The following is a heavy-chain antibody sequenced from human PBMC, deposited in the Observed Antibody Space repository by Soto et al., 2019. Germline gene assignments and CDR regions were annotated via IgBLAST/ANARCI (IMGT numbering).Heavy chain of an antibody. D-gene: IGHD2-2*01. CDR2: IYYSGST. V-gene: IGHV4-59*08. CDR1: GGSIRSYY. CDR3: ARHDIVAVPAVFDS. J-gene: IGHJ4*02. Sequence: SETLSLTCTVSGGSIRSYYWSWIRQPPGKGLEWIGYIYYSGSTNYNPSLKSRVTLSVDTSKNQFSLKLSSVTAADTAVYYCARHDIVAVPAVFDSWGQGTLVTVSS.